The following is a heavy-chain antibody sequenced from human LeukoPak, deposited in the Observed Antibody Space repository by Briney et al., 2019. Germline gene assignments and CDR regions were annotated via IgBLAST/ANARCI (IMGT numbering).Heavy chain of an antibody. D-gene: IGHD1-1*01. Sequence: PGGSLRLSCSASGFTFSTYWMSWVRQAPGKGLEWVAVISYDGSNKYYADSVKGRFTISRDNSKNTLYLQMNSLRAEDTAVYYCASLGTFDYWGQGTLVTVSS. CDR2: ISYDGSNK. CDR1: GFTFSTYW. J-gene: IGHJ4*02. V-gene: IGHV3-30*03. CDR3: ASLGTFDY.